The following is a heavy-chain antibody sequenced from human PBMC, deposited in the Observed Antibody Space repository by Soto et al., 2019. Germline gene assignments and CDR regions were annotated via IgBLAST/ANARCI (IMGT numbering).Heavy chain of an antibody. CDR1: GYTFTSYE. J-gene: IGHJ5*02. CDR2: MNPNSGNT. D-gene: IGHD7-27*01. V-gene: IGHV1-8*01. CDR3: ARLSWGGNWGNWFDP. Sequence: QVQLVQSGAEVKKPGASVKVSCKASGYTFTSYEINWVRQATGQGLEWMGWMNPNSGNTGYAQKFQGRVTMTRSTSISTAYMELSRLRSEDTAIYYCARLSWGGNWGNWFDPWGQGTLVTVSS.